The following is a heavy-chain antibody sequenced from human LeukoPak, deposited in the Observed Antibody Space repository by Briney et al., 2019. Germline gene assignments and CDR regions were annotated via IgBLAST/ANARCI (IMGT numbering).Heavy chain of an antibody. V-gene: IGHV1-8*01. CDR1: GYAFTSYD. CDR2: MNPNSGNT. J-gene: IGHJ5*02. Sequence: ASVKVSCKASGYAFTSYDINWVRQATGQGLEWMGWMNPNSGNTGYAQKFQGRVTMTRNTSISTAYMELSSLRSEDTAVYYCARPYCSSTSCLDFDPWGQGTLVTVSS. CDR3: ARPYCSSTSCLDFDP. D-gene: IGHD2-2*01.